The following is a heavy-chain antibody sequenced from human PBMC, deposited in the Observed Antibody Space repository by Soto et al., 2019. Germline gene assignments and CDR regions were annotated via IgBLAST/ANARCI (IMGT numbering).Heavy chain of an antibody. D-gene: IGHD3-10*01. CDR1: GFTFSSYS. V-gene: IGHV3-21*01. J-gene: IGHJ3*02. CDR3: ARTHYYGSGDAFDI. Sequence: VVSRIISCAASGFTFSSYSMNWVRQAPGKGLEWVSSISSSSSYVYYADSVKGRFTISRDNAKNSLYLQMNSLRAEDTAVYYCARTHYYGSGDAFDIWGQGTMVTVSS. CDR2: ISSSSSYV.